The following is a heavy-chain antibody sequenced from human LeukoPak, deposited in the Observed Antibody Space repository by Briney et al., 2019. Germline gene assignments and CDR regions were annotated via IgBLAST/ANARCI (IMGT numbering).Heavy chain of an antibody. J-gene: IGHJ3*02. V-gene: IGHV4-34*01. CDR3: ARGLTLGYCSGGSCYSMFRQLNAFDI. CDR2: INHSGST. Sequence: SETLSLTCAVYGGSFSGYYWSWIRQPPGKGLEWIGEINHSGSTNYNPSLKSRVTISVDTSKNQFPLKLSSVTAADTAVYYCARGLTLGYCSGGSCYSMFRQLNAFDIWGQGTMVTVSS. CDR1: GGSFSGYY. D-gene: IGHD2-15*01.